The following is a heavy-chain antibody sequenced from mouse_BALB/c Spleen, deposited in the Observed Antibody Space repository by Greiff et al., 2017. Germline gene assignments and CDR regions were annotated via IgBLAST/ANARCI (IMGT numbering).Heavy chain of an antibody. CDR3: ARSDYYGSSYYAIDY. CDR2: INPYNDGT. Sequence: VQLQQSGPELVKPGASVKMSCKASGYTFTGYVMHWVKQKPGQGLEWIGYINPYNDGTKYNEKFKGKATLTSDKSSSTAYMELRSLTSEDSAVYYCARSDYYGSSYYAIDYWGQGTSVTVSA. CDR1: GYTFTGYV. V-gene: IGHV1-14*01. J-gene: IGHJ4*01. D-gene: IGHD1-1*01.